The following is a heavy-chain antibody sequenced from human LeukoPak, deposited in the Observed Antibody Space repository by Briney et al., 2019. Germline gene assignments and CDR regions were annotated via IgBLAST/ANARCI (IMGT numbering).Heavy chain of an antibody. J-gene: IGHJ5*02. Sequence: SGGSLRLSCGPSGFTFSNYWMSWVRQAPGKGPEWVSSITSSSSYIFYADSVKGRFTVSRDDATNSVYLEMNSLRAEDTAVYYCARGGDKRLARNWFDPWGQGTVVTVSS. CDR3: ARGGDKRLARNWFDP. D-gene: IGHD3-16*01. CDR1: GFTFSNYW. CDR2: ITSSSSYI. V-gene: IGHV3-21*01.